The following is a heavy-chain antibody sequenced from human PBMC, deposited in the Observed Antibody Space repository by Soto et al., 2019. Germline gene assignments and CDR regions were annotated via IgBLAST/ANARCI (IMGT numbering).Heavy chain of an antibody. J-gene: IGHJ4*02. CDR2: ITPLDGRT. CDR3: ARVDGGGHDY. CDR1: GYTFTNYY. V-gene: IGHV1-46*01. D-gene: IGHD3-16*01. Sequence: QVQVMQSGAEVKKPGASVKLSCKASGYTFTNYYIHLVRQAPGQGLEWMGMITPLDGRTSYAQKFQDRLIMTRETSTSTVYVALSRLRSEDTALYYCARVDGGGHDYWGQGTLLTVAS.